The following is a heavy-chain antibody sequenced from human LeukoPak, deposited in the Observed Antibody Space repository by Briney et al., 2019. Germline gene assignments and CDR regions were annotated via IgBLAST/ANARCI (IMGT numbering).Heavy chain of an antibody. Sequence: GGSLRLSCAASGFTFSSYAMHWVRQAPGKGLEYVSAISSNGGSTYYANSVKGRFTISRDNSKNTLFLQMGSLRAEDMAVYYCARDWSSSRYSAFDIWGQGTMVTVSS. J-gene: IGHJ3*02. CDR2: ISSNGGST. V-gene: IGHV3-64*01. CDR3: ARDWSSSRYSAFDI. CDR1: GFTFSSYA. D-gene: IGHD6-13*01.